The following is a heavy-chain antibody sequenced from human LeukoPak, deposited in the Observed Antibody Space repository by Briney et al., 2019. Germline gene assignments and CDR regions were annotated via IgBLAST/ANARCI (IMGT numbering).Heavy chain of an antibody. J-gene: IGHJ4*02. CDR3: ARLSREGYNRHDY. D-gene: IGHD5-24*01. CDR2: INSDGSST. V-gene: IGHV3-74*01. Sequence: AGGSLRLSCAASGFTFSSSWMHWVRQAPGKGLVWVSRINSDGSSTNYADSVKGRFTISRDNAKNSLYLQMNSLRAEDTALYYCARLSREGYNRHDYWGQGTLVTVSS. CDR1: GFTFSSSW.